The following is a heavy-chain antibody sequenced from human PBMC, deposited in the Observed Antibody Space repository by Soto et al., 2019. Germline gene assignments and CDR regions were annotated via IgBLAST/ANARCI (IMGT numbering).Heavy chain of an antibody. Sequence: QVQLVQSGAEVKRPGASVKVSCKASGYSLTDYYMHWVRQAPGQGLEWMGWINPDSGGTNYAQKFQGRLNMSRDTSINTAFMDLSRLTSDDTAVYFCARKVRDYNFDYWGQGTLVTVSP. CDR3: ARKVRDYNFDY. D-gene: IGHD4-17*01. CDR1: GYSLTDYY. CDR2: INPDSGGT. J-gene: IGHJ4*02. V-gene: IGHV1-2*02.